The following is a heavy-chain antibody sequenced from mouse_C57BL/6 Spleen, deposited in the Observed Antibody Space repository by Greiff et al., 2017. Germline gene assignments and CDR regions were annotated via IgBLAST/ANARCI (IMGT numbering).Heavy chain of an antibody. D-gene: IGHD2-4*01. CDR1: GFTFSDYG. J-gene: IGHJ2*01. CDR2: ISSGSSTI. Sequence: EVMLVESGGGLVKPGGSLKLSCAASGFTFSDYGMHWVRQAPEKGLEWVAYISSGSSTIYYADTVKGRFTISRDNAKNTLFLQMTSLRSEDTAMYYCARDDYDYLDYWGQGTTLTVSS. CDR3: ARDDYDYLDY. V-gene: IGHV5-17*01.